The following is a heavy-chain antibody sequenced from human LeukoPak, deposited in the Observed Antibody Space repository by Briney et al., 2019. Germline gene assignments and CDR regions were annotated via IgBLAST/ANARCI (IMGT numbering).Heavy chain of an antibody. CDR1: GFTFSSYA. Sequence: GGSLRLSCAASGFTFSSYAMHWVRQAPGKGLEYVSAISSNGGSTYYANSVKGRFTISRDNSKNTLYLQMGSLRAEDMAVYYCARGATIFGVAPDAFDIWGQGTMVTVSS. CDR2: ISSNGGST. D-gene: IGHD3-3*01. J-gene: IGHJ3*02. V-gene: IGHV3-64*01. CDR3: ARGATIFGVAPDAFDI.